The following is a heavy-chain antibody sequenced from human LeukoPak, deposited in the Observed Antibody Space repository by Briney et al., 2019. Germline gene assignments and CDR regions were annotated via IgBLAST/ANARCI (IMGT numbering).Heavy chain of an antibody. D-gene: IGHD3-22*01. Sequence: PGGSLRLSCAASGFTFSSYEMNWVRQAPGKGLEWVSYISSSGSTIYYADSVKGRFTISRDNAKNSLYLQMNSLRAEDTAVYYCARDPNYYDSSGYRNFGYWGQGTLVTVSS. CDR2: ISSSGSTI. CDR1: GFTFSSYE. CDR3: ARDPNYYDSSGYRNFGY. J-gene: IGHJ4*02. V-gene: IGHV3-48*03.